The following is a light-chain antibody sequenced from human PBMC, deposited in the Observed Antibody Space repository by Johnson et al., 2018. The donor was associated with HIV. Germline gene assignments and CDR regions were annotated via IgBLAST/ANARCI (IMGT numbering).Light chain of an antibody. Sequence: QSVLTQSPSVSAAPGQKVTISCSGSSSNIGNNYVSWYQQLPGTAPKLLIYENNMRPSGIPDRFSGSKSGTSATLGIAGLPTGDEADYYCGTWDNSLSTGAVFGTGTKVTVL. V-gene: IGLV1-51*02. CDR2: ENN. J-gene: IGLJ1*01. CDR1: SSNIGNNY. CDR3: GTWDNSLSTGAV.